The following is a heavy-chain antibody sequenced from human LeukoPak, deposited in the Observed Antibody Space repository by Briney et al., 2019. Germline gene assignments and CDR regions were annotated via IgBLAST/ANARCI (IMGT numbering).Heavy chain of an antibody. CDR2: IKQDGSEK. V-gene: IGHV3-7*01. CDR3: ARGRRQWLGYYFDY. J-gene: IGHJ4*02. CDR1: GFTFSSYW. Sequence: PGGSLRLSCAASGFTFSSYWMSWVRQAPGKGLEWVANIKQDGSEKYYVDSVKGRFTISRDNAKNSLYLQMNSLRAEDTAVYYCARGRRQWLGYYFDYWGQGTLVTVSS. D-gene: IGHD6-19*01.